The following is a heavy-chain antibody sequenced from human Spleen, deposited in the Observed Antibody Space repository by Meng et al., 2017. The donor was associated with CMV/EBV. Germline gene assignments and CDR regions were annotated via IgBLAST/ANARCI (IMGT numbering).Heavy chain of an antibody. Sequence: GGSLRLSCAASGFTFKTFTMSWVRQAPGRGLERVSSINPDSDYIQSADSLKGRFTISRDNAKNSLYLRMSGLRVEDTAVYYCAREQEGTRIPSPIHYGLDVWGQGTTVTVSS. CDR3: AREQEGTRIPSPIHYGLDV. CDR1: GFTFKTFT. V-gene: IGHV3-21*06. J-gene: IGHJ6*02. D-gene: IGHD5-18*01. CDR2: INPDSDYI.